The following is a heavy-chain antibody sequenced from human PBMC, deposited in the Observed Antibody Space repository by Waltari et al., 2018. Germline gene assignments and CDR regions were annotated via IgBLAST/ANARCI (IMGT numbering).Heavy chain of an antibody. J-gene: IGHJ6*02. Sequence: QVQLQESGPGLVKPSQTLSLTCTVSGGSISSGGYYWSWIRQHPGKGLEWIGYIYYSGSTYYNPSLKSRVTISVDTSKNQFSLKLSSVTAADTAVYYCYLRSEGYYYYYGMDVWGQGTTVTVSS. CDR2: IYYSGST. D-gene: IGHD3-3*01. CDR3: YLRSEGYYYYYGMDV. CDR1: GGSISSGGYY. V-gene: IGHV4-31*03.